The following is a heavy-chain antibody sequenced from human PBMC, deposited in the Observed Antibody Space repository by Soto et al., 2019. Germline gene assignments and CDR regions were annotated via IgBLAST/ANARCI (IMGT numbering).Heavy chain of an antibody. CDR1: GFTLSNYW. J-gene: IGHJ4*02. CDR3: ARNRGWYRLDY. Sequence: EVQLVESGGNLVQPGGSLRLSCAASGFTLSNYWMTWVRQAPGKGLEWVANINQDGSGTSYVDSVKGRFTISRDNAENSLSRRMNRLRAEDTAVYYCARNRGWYRLDYWGQGTLVTVSS. V-gene: IGHV3-7*04. D-gene: IGHD6-19*01. CDR2: INQDGSGT.